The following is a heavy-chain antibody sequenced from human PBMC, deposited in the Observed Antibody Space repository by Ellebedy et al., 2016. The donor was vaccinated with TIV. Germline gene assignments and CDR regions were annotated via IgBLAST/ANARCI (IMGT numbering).Heavy chain of an antibody. D-gene: IGHD2-2*01. Sequence: PGGSLRLSCKGSGYIFTDYWIGWVRQMPGRGLEWMGIIYPGDSDIRYSPSFQGHITISADKSVRTAYLQWSSLKASDTAMYYCARAGAYQGDWFDPWGQGTLVTVSS. CDR2: IYPGDSDI. CDR3: ARAGAYQGDWFDP. CDR1: GYIFTDYW. J-gene: IGHJ5*02. V-gene: IGHV5-51*01.